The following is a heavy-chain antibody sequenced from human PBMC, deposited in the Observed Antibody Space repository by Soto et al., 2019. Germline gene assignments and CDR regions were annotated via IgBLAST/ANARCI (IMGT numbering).Heavy chain of an antibody. Sequence: GASVKVSCKASGYTFTSYAMHWVRQAPGQRLEWMGWINAGNGNTKYSQKFQGRVTITRDTSASTAYMELSSLRSEDTAVYYCARDHLGITGTILSWFYPWGQGTLVTVSS. CDR1: GYTFTSYA. J-gene: IGHJ5*02. D-gene: IGHD1-7*01. CDR2: INAGNGNT. CDR3: ARDHLGITGTILSWFYP. V-gene: IGHV1-3*01.